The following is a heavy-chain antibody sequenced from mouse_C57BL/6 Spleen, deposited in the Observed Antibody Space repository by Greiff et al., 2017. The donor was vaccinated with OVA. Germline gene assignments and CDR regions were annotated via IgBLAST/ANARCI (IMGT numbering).Heavy chain of an antibody. CDR2: INYDGSST. CDR3: ARELRDAMDY. CDR1: GFTFSDYY. J-gene: IGHJ4*01. V-gene: IGHV5-16*01. Sequence: EVKLVESEGGLVQPGSSMKLSCTASGFTFSDYYMAWVRQVPEKGLEWVANINYDGSSTYYLDSLKSRFIISRDNAKNILYLQMSSLKSEDTATYYCARELRDAMDYWGQGTSVTVSS.